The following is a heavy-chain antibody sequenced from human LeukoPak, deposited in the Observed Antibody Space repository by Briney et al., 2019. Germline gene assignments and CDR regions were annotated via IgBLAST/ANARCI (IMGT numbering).Heavy chain of an antibody. J-gene: IGHJ4*02. CDR3: ARQPQQQLVRLFFDY. D-gene: IGHD6-13*01. Sequence: PSETLSLTCTVSGGSISSSSYYWGWIRQPPGKGLEWIGSICYSGSTYYNPSLKSRVTISVDTSKNQFSLKLSSVTAADTAVYYCARQPQQQLVRLFFDYWGREPWSPSPQ. CDR1: GGSISSSSYY. CDR2: ICYSGST. V-gene: IGHV4-39*01.